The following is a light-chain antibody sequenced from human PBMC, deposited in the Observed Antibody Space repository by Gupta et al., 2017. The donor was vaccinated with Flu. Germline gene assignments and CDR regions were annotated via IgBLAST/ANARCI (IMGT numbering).Light chain of an antibody. CDR1: SGDVGGYDY. CDR3: KSFASSIAYV. J-gene: IGLJ1*01. CDR2: DVS. Sequence: SVTISCTGTSGDVGGYDYVSWYQQYPGKAPKLIIYDVSHRPSGVANRFSGSKSGSTASLTISGLQAADEADYYCKSFASSIAYVFGTGTKVTVL. V-gene: IGLV2-14*03.